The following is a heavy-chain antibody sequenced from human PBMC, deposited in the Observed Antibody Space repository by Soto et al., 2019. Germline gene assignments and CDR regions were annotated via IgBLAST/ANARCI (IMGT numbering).Heavy chain of an antibody. CDR3: ARDLGVHYYDSSGYYYYYGMDV. J-gene: IGHJ6*02. V-gene: IGHV1-2*02. CDR2: INPNSGGT. D-gene: IGHD3-22*01. Sequence: ASVKVSCKASGYTFTGYYMHWVRQAPGQGLEWMGWINPNSGGTNYAQKFQGRVSMTRDKSISTAYMELSRLRSDDTAVYYCARDLGVHYYDSSGYYYYYGMDVWGQGTTVTVSS. CDR1: GYTFTGYY.